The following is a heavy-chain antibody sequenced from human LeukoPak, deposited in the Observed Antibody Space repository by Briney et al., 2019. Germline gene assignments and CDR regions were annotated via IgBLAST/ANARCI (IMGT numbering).Heavy chain of an antibody. CDR1: GLTFSSYW. CDR3: ARRWGYCSSASCSENFDY. Sequence: GGSLRLSCAASGLTFSSYWMHWVRQAPGKGLEWVSRINSDGSSTTYADSVKGRFTISRDNAKNTLYVEMNSLRAEDTAVYYCARRWGYCSSASCSENFDYWGQGTLVTVSS. V-gene: IGHV3-74*01. J-gene: IGHJ4*02. CDR2: INSDGSST. D-gene: IGHD2-2*01.